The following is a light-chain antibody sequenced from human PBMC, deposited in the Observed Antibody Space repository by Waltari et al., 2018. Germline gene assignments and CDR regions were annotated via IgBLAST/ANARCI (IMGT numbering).Light chain of an antibody. CDR2: KAS. V-gene: IGKV1-12*01. J-gene: IGKJ4*01. CDR3: LKYDRVPLT. CDR1: QSISSW. Sequence: DIQMTQSPSSLSASVGDTVTITCRASQSISSWLAWFQQKPGKVPKLLIYKASSLQSGVPSRFSGSGSGTDFTLTISSLQPEDFASYYCLKYDRVPLTFGGGTKVEIK.